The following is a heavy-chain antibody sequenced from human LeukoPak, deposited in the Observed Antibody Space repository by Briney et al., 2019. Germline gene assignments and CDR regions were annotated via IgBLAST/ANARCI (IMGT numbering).Heavy chain of an antibody. V-gene: IGHV3-11*01. CDR2: ISSSGYTI. Sequence: GGSLRLSCAASGFTFSDHYMTWIRQAPGKGLLWASYISSSGYTIYYADSVKGRFTISRDNAKNSLYLQMNSLRAEDTALYYCARDYSSLVYFDYWGQGTLVTVSS. CDR3: ARDYSSLVYFDY. J-gene: IGHJ4*02. CDR1: GFTFSDHY. D-gene: IGHD6-13*01.